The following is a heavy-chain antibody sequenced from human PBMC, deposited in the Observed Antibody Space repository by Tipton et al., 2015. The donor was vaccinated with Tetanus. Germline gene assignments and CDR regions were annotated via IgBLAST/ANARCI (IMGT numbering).Heavy chain of an antibody. D-gene: IGHD2-15*01. V-gene: IGHV1-18*01. CDR1: GYTFTSYG. CDR2: ISAYNGNT. J-gene: IGHJ6*02. Sequence: QLVQSGAEVKKPGASVKVSCKASGYTFTSYGISWVRQAPGQGLEWMGWISAYNGNTNYAQKLQGRVTMTTDTSTSTAYMELSSLRSEDTAVYYCASEYCSGGSCYGVYYYGMDVWGQGTTVTVSS. CDR3: ASEYCSGGSCYGVYYYGMDV.